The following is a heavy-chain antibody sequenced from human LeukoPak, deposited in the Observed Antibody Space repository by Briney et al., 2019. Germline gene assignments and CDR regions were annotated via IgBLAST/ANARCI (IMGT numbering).Heavy chain of an antibody. D-gene: IGHD2-21*01. J-gene: IGHJ4*02. Sequence: GGSLRLSCAASGFTFSRYAMNWVRQAPGKGLEWVSYINTDSSDIHYADSVKGRFTISRDNATNTLYLQLISLRAEDSAVYYCARDTFHPGLIDSWGQGTLVTVSS. CDR3: ARDTFHPGLIDS. CDR2: INTDSSDI. V-gene: IGHV3-21*05. CDR1: GFTFSRYA.